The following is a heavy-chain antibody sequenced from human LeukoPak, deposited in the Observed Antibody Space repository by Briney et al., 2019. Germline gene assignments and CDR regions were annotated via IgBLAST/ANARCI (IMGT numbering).Heavy chain of an antibody. J-gene: IGHJ4*02. D-gene: IGHD6-13*01. V-gene: IGHV3-20*04. CDR1: GFTFDDYG. CDR2: INWNGGST. CDR3: ASLSTGSSSPAHGY. Sequence: PGGSLRLSCAASGFTFDDYGMSWVRQAPGKGLKRVSGINWNGGSTGYADSVKGRFTISRDNAKNSLYLQMNSLRAEDTALYYCASLSTGSSSPAHGYWGQGTLVTVSS.